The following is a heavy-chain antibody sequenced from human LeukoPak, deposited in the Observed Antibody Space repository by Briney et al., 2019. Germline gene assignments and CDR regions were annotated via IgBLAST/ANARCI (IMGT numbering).Heavy chain of an antibody. CDR2: IYYSGST. J-gene: IGHJ5*02. CDR3: ARDLSGRDYYGSGSYYNNWFDP. Sequence: SETLSLTCTVSGGSISSGGYYWSWIRQHPGKALEWIGYIYYSGSTYYNPSLKSRVTISVDTSKNQFSLKLSSVTAADTAVYSCARDLSGRDYYGSGSYYNNWFDPWGQGTLVTVSS. D-gene: IGHD3-10*01. CDR1: GGSISSGGYY. V-gene: IGHV4-31*03.